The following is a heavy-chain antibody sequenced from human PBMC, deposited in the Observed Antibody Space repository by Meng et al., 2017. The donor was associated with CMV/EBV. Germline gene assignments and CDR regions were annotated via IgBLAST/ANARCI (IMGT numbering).Heavy chain of an antibody. J-gene: IGHJ4*02. CDR1: GGSISSGDYY. CDR2: IYYSGST. CDR3: ARVGRTSCYDY. D-gene: IGHD2-2*01. Sequence: QLQLRVSGPGLVKPSQTLSLTCTVSGGSISSGDYYWSWIRQPPGKGLEWIGYIYYSGSTYYNPSLKSRVTISVDTSKNQFSLKLSSVTAADTAVYYCARVGRTSCYDYWGQGTLVTVSS. V-gene: IGHV4-30-4*08.